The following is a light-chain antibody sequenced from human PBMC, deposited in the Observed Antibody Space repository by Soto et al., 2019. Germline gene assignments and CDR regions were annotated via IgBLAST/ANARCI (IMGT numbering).Light chain of an antibody. CDR3: QQYNNWPHT. CDR2: DAS. CDR1: QDISNH. J-gene: IGKJ2*01. V-gene: IGKV1-33*01. Sequence: DIQMTQSPSSLSASVGDRVTITCQASQDISNHLNWYQQKLGKAPKLLIYDASNLETGVPSRFSGSGSGTEFTLTNSSLQSEDFAVYYCQQYNNWPHTFGQGTKVDI.